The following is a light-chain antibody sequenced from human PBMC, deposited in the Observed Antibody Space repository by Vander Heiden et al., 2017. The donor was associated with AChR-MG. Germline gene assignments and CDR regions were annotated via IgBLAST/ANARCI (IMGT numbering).Light chain of an antibody. CDR3: QSYDSDLSVVV. CDR2: GNK. J-gene: IGLJ2*01. CDR1: SSNIGEIYG. Sequence: QSVLTPPPSVSGAPGPRVTISCTGASSNIGEIYGVHWYQHLPGTAPKLLIYGNKNRPSGVPDRVSGSKSGASASLAITGLQAEDEADYYCQSYDSDLSVVVFGGGTKVTVL. V-gene: IGLV1-40*01.